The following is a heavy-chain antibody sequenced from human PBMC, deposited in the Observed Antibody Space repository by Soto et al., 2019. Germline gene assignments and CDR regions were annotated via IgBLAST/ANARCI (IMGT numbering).Heavy chain of an antibody. CDR3: ARLLRVIDVYFDY. CDR1: GGSISSSSYY. Sequence: SETLSLTCTVSGGSISSSSYYWGWIRQPPGKGLEWIGSIYYSGSTYYNPSLKSRVTISVDTSKNQFSLKLSSVTAADTAVYYCARLLRVIDVYFDYWGQGTLVTVSS. V-gene: IGHV4-39*01. J-gene: IGHJ4*02. CDR2: IYYSGST. D-gene: IGHD3-22*01.